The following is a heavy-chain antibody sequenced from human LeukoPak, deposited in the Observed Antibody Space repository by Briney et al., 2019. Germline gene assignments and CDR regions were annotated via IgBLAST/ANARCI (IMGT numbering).Heavy chain of an antibody. V-gene: IGHV3-21*01. D-gene: IGHD5-12*01. J-gene: IGHJ4*02. Sequence: GGSLRLSCAASGFTFSLYTMHWVRQATGKGLESVSSIDNDGSYIYYADSVKGRFTLSRDNPENSVHLQMISLRAEDTAVYYCATKYSAGWLFDYWGQGTLVTVSS. CDR1: GFTFSLYT. CDR3: ATKYSAGWLFDY. CDR2: IDNDGSYI.